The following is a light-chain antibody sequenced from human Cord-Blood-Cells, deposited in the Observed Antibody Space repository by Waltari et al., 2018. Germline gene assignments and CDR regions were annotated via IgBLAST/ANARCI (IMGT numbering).Light chain of an antibody. CDR2: GKN. CDR1: SLRSYY. V-gene: IGLV3-19*01. J-gene: IGLJ3*02. Sequence: SSELTQDPAVSVALGQTVRITCQGDSLRSYYASWYQQKPGQAPVFVIYGKNNRPSGIPDRFSGSSSGNTASLTITGAQAEDEADYYCNSRDSSGNWVFGGGTKLTVL. CDR3: NSRDSSGNWV.